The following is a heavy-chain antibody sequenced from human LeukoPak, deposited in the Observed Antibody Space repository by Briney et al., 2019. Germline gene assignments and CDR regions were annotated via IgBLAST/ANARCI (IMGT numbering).Heavy chain of an antibody. CDR2: INSDGSST. Sequence: GGSLRLSCAASGFTFSSYWMHWVRQAPGKGLVWVSRINSDGSSTSYADSVKGRFTISRDNAKNTLYLQMNSLRAEDTAVYYCARDPRDSSGWAEGYYFDYWGQGTLVTVSS. CDR1: GFTFSSYW. V-gene: IGHV3-74*01. D-gene: IGHD6-25*01. J-gene: IGHJ4*02. CDR3: ARDPRDSSGWAEGYYFDY.